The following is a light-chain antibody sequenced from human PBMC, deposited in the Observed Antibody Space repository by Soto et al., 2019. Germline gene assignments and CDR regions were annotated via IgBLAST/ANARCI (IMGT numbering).Light chain of an antibody. CDR1: QSVSSN. Sequence: EIVLTQSPGTLSLSPGERATLSCRASQSVSSNLAWYQQKPGQAPRLLIYGASSRAPGIPDRFSGSGSGTDFTLTISRLEPEDSAVYCCQQYGNSPRTFGQGRRLEIK. V-gene: IGKV3-20*01. CDR3: QQYGNSPRT. CDR2: GAS. J-gene: IGKJ5*01.